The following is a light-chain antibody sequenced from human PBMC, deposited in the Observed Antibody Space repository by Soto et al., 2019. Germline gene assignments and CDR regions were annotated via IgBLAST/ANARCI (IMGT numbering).Light chain of an antibody. J-gene: IGKJ2*01. V-gene: IGKV1-9*01. CDR3: QQLNTFPRT. CDR1: QGISSY. Sequence: IQLTQSPSSLSASVGDRVTITCRASQGISSYLAWYQQKPGKAPKLLIYAASTLQGGVPSRFSGSGSGTDFTLTISSLQTEDFATYYCQQLNTFPRTFGQGTKLEIK. CDR2: AAS.